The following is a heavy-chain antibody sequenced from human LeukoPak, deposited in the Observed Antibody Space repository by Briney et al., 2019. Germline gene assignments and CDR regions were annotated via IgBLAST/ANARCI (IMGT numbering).Heavy chain of an antibody. CDR3: ARKGIAAAGLSQHDY. CDR1: GYTFTDYD. J-gene: IGHJ4*02. Sequence: GASVKVSCKASGYTFTDYDINWVRQATGQGLEWMGWMNPNSGNTGYTQKFQGRVTMTRNTSISTAYMELSSLRSEDTAVYYCARKGIAAAGLSQHDYWGQGTLVTVSS. V-gene: IGHV1-8*01. D-gene: IGHD6-13*01. CDR2: MNPNSGNT.